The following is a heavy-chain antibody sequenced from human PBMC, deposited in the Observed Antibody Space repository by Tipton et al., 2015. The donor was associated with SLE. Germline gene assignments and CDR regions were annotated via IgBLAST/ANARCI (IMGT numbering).Heavy chain of an antibody. Sequence: SLRLSCEVTGFSFSGYEMNWVRQAPGKGLEWLSGITTSGNTKYYADSVKGRFTISRDNAQNSLYLQMKRLRADDTAVYFCVIRAYCGGVCYSRWFNSWGQGSLVTVSS. D-gene: IGHD2-21*01. J-gene: IGHJ5*01. CDR3: VIRAYCGGVCYSRWFNS. CDR1: GFSFSGYE. CDR2: ITTSGNTK. V-gene: IGHV3-48*03.